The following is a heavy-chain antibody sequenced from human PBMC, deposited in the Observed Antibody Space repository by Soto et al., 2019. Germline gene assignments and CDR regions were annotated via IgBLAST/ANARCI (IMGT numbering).Heavy chain of an antibody. CDR1: GGSLTSYP. J-gene: IGHJ4*02. D-gene: IGHD3-16*01. CDR2: IIPIHGTT. V-gene: IGHV1-69*01. Sequence: QMEQSGTEVRKPGSSVKVSCKPSGGSLTSYPMAWVRQAPGQGFEWMGGIIPIHGTTEYAQKFQGRVTITADESTNRATLELTGLTSEDTAVYYCARGWGLVSWGQGTLVTVSS. CDR3: ARGWGLVS.